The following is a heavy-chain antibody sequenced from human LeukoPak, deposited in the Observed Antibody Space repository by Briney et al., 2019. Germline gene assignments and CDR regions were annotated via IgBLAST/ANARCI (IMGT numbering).Heavy chain of an antibody. V-gene: IGHV4-59*01. Sequence: PSETLSLTCTVSGGSISSYYWSWIRQPPGKGLEWIGYIYYSGSTNYNPSLKSRVTISVDTSKNQFSLKLSSVTAADTAVYYCARFRIAAAGNNWFDPWGQGTLVTVSS. D-gene: IGHD6-13*01. CDR1: GGSISSYY. J-gene: IGHJ5*02. CDR2: IYYSGST. CDR3: ARFRIAAAGNNWFDP.